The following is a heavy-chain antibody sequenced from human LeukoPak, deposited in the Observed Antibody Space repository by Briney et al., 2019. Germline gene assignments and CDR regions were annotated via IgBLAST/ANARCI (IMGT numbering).Heavy chain of an antibody. CDR2: INPSGGST. Sequence: ASVKVSCKASGYTFTGYGISWVRQAPGQGLEWMGIINPSGGSTSYAQKFQGRVTMTRDTSTSTVYMELSSLRSEDTAVYYCASSSSSYENWFDPWGQGTLVTVSS. CDR1: GYTFTGYG. V-gene: IGHV1-46*01. D-gene: IGHD6-6*01. J-gene: IGHJ5*02. CDR3: ASSSSSYENWFDP.